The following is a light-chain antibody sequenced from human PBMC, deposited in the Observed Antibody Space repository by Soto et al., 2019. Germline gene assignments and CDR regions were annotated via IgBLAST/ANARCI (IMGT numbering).Light chain of an antibody. CDR2: DVS. CDR3: TSHTSDSTYV. J-gene: IGLJ1*01. Sequence: QSALTQPASVSGSPGQSITISCTGTSTDVGRYNYVSWYQQHPGKAPKLMVYDVSNRPSWVSNRFSGSKSGITASLTISGLQAEDEADYYCTSHTSDSTYVFGTETKVTVL. V-gene: IGLV2-14*01. CDR1: STDVGRYNY.